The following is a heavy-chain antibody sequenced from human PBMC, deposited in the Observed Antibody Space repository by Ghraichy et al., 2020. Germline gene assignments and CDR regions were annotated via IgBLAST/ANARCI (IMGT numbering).Heavy chain of an antibody. J-gene: IGHJ4*02. Sequence: GEYLNISCAASGFAFSNAWMSWVRQAPGKGLEWVGRIKSETSGGTIEYAAPVQHRFTISRDDSKNTLYLQMNSLKTEDTAVYYCTTNLAYWGRGTLVTVSS. D-gene: IGHD1-14*01. CDR3: TTNLAY. CDR2: IKSETSGGTI. CDR1: GFAFSNAW. V-gene: IGHV3-15*01.